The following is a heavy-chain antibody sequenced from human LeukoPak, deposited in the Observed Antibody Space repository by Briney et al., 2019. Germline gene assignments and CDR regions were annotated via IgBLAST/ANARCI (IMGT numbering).Heavy chain of an antibody. V-gene: IGHV3-74*01. Sequence: GGSVSLSCAASGFTFSSYWMHWVRQPPGKGLVWVSRINSDGSSTSYADSVKDRFTNSRDNAKNTLYLQMNSLRVEDTAVYYCAGGYSYSVCFDYWGQGTLVTVSS. D-gene: IGHD5-18*01. CDR1: GFTFSSYW. CDR2: INSDGSST. J-gene: IGHJ4*02. CDR3: AGGYSYSVCFDY.